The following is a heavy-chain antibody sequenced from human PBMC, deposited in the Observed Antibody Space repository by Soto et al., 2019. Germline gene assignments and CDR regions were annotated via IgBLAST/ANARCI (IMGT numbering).Heavy chain of an antibody. Sequence: ASVKVSCKASGYTFTSYGISWVRQAPGQGLEWMGWISAYNGNTNYAQKLQGRVTMTTDTSTSTAYMELRSLRSDDTAVYYCARGASMIVVAKPLDYWGQGTLVTVSS. J-gene: IGHJ4*02. D-gene: IGHD3-22*01. CDR1: GYTFTSYG. V-gene: IGHV1-18*01. CDR2: ISAYNGNT. CDR3: ARGASMIVVAKPLDY.